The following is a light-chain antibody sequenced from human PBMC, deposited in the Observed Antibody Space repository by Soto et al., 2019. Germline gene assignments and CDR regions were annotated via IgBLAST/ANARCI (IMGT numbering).Light chain of an antibody. Sequence: DIKMTKSPSTLSASVGDRVTITFRASQSISSWLAWYQQKPGKAPKLLIYDASSLESGVPSRFSGSGSGTEFTLTISSLQPDDFATYYCQQYNSYPWTFCQGTKVDI. CDR1: QSISSW. J-gene: IGKJ1*01. V-gene: IGKV1-5*01. CDR3: QQYNSYPWT. CDR2: DAS.